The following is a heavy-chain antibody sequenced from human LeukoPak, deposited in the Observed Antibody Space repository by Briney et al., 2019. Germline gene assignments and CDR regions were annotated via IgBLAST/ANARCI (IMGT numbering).Heavy chain of an antibody. CDR1: GGSITRSNW. CDR2: IYQSGST. Sequence: SGTLSLTCAVSGGSITRSNWWTWVRQPPGKGLEWVGKIYQSGSTSYNPSLKSRVTMSVDTSKNQFSLKLSSVTAADTAVYYCARERSGVAAAGTDYFDYWGQGTLVTVSS. V-gene: IGHV4-4*02. J-gene: IGHJ4*02. D-gene: IGHD6-13*01. CDR3: ARERSGVAAAGTDYFDY.